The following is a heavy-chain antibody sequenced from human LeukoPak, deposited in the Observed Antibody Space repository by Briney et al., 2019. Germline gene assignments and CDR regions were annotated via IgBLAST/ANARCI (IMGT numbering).Heavy chain of an antibody. CDR2: IYHSGST. J-gene: IGHJ4*02. CDR1: GYSISSGYY. V-gene: IGHV4-38-2*02. Sequence: SETLSLTCAVSGYSISSGYYWGWIRQPPGKGPEWIGSIYHSGSTYYNPSLKSRVTISVDTSKNQFSLKLSSVTAADTAVYYCARDGGYSGSYYLDYWGQGTLVTVSS. D-gene: IGHD1-26*01. CDR3: ARDGGYSGSYYLDY.